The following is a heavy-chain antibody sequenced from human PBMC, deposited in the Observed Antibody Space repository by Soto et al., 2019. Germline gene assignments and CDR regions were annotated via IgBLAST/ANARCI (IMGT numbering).Heavy chain of an antibody. J-gene: IGHJ5*02. CDR2: MYFGGSF. V-gene: IGHV4-59*02. CDR1: GASVGLGY. D-gene: IGHD3-22*01. CDR3: ARSYYDSTGFAVDP. Sequence: QMQLQASGPGLVKPSETLSLTCNVSGASVGLGYWSWLRHPPGKGLEWLAVMYFGGSFNYNPSLTSRATVSVEKSKNQFSMKLTSVTASATAVYYCARSYYDSTGFAVDPWGQGTLVTVSS.